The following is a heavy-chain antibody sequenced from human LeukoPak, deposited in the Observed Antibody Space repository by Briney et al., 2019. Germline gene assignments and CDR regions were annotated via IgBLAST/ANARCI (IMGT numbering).Heavy chain of an antibody. J-gene: IGHJ4*02. CDR3: ARGPGRYSSGWYYFDY. CDR1: GSTFSDYY. V-gene: IGHV3-11*01. Sequence: PGGSLRLSCAASGSTFSDYYMSWIRQAPGKGLEWVSYISSSGSTIYYADSVKGRFTISRDNDKNSLYLQMNSLRAEDTAVYYCARGPGRYSSGWYYFDYWGQGTLVTVSS. CDR2: ISSSGSTI. D-gene: IGHD6-19*01.